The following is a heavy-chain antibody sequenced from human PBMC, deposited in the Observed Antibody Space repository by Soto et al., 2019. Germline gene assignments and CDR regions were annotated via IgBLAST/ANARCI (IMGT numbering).Heavy chain of an antibody. V-gene: IGHV3-9*01. CDR1: GFTFDDYA. D-gene: IGHD3-22*01. J-gene: IGHJ4*02. CDR3: AKGDLNYYDSSGYYFDY. CDR2: ISWNSGSI. Sequence: GGSLRLSCAASGFTFDDYAMHWVRQAPGKGLEWVSGISWNSGSIGYADSVKGRFTISRDNAKNSLYLQMNSLRAEDTALYYCAKGDLNYYDSSGYYFDYWGQGTLVTVSS.